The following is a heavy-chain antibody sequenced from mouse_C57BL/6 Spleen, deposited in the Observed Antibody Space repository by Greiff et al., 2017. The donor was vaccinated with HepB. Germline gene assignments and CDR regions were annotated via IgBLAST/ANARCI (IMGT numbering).Heavy chain of an antibody. CDR3: TTGYYEYDRAWFAY. D-gene: IGHD2-4*01. CDR1: GFTFSDAW. J-gene: IGHJ3*01. Sequence: EVQVVESGGGLVQPGGSMKLSCAASGFTFSDAWMDWVRQSPEKGLEWVAEIRNKANNHATYYAESVKGRFTISRDDSKSSVYLQMNSLRAEDTGIYYCTTGYYEYDRAWFAYWGQGTLVTVSA. V-gene: IGHV6-6*01. CDR2: IRNKANNHAT.